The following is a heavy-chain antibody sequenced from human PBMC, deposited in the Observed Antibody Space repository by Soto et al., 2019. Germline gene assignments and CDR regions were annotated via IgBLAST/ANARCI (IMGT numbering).Heavy chain of an antibody. CDR3: ARHGSGWDY. J-gene: IGHJ4*02. V-gene: IGHV1-3*05. CDR1: GYTFTSYA. CDR2: INAGNGNT. Sequence: QVQLVQSGAEEKKPGASVKVSCKASGYTFTSYAMHWVRQAPGQRLEWMGWINAGNGNTKYSQKFQGRVTITRDTTESTAHRERSSLRSEGTAVYYCARHGSGWDYWGQGTLVTVSS. D-gene: IGHD6-19*01.